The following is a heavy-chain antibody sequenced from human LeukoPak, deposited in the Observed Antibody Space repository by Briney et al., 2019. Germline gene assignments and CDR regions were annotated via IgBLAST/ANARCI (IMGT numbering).Heavy chain of an antibody. J-gene: IGHJ4*02. Sequence: GGSLRLSCAASGFTFSSYAMSWVRQAPGKGLEWVSVISGSGGSTYYADSVKGRFTISRDNSKNTLYLQMNSLRAEDTAVYYCAKAPYYYDSSGYYMTYFDYWGQGTLVTVSS. CDR3: AKAPYYYDSSGYYMTYFDY. V-gene: IGHV3-23*01. CDR2: ISGSGGST. CDR1: GFTFSSYA. D-gene: IGHD3-22*01.